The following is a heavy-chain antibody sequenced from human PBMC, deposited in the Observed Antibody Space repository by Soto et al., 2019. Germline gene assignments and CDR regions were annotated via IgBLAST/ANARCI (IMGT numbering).Heavy chain of an antibody. J-gene: IGHJ6*02. CDR2: INHSGST. D-gene: IGHD3-3*01. V-gene: IGHV4-34*01. Sequence: SETLSLTCAVYGGSFGGYYWSWIRQPPGKGPEWIGEINHSGSTNYNPSLKSRVTISVDTSKNQFSLKLSSVTAADTAVYHCARSLRFLEWSHNYYYYGMDVWGQGTTVTVSS. CDR3: ARSLRFLEWSHNYYYYGMDV. CDR1: GGSFGGYY.